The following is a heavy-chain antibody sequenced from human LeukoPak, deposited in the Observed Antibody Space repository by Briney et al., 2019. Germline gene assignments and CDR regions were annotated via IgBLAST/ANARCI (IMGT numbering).Heavy chain of an antibody. V-gene: IGHV1-69*01. CDR3: ARAFSSLRYLDY. CDR2: IIPIFGTA. CDR1: GGTFSSYA. D-gene: IGHD6-6*01. J-gene: IGHJ4*02. Sequence: SVKVSCKASGGTFSSYAISWVRQAPGQGLEWMGGIIPIFGTANYAQKFQGRVTITADESTSTAYMELSSLRSEDTAVYYCARAFSSLRYLDYWGQGTLVTVSS.